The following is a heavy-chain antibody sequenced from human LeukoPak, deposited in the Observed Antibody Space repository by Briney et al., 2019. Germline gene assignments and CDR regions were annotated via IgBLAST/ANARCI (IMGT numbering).Heavy chain of an antibody. CDR1: GFTFSSYA. Sequence: PGGSLRLSCAASGFTFSSYAMSWVRQAPGKGLEWVSALSGHGGSTYYADSVKGRFTISRDNSKNTVYLQMNGLRAEDTAVYYCAKDSVGSGDPGLRTNWFDPWGQGTLVTVSS. CDR3: AKDSVGSGDPGLRTNWFDP. CDR2: LSGHGGST. V-gene: IGHV3-23*01. J-gene: IGHJ5*02. D-gene: IGHD3-10*01.